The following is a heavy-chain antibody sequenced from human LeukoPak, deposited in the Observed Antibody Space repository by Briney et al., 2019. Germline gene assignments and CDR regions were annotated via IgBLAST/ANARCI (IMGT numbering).Heavy chain of an antibody. D-gene: IGHD1-26*01. CDR2: VSGSGGST. J-gene: IGHJ4*02. CDR1: GFTFSSYD. Sequence: GGSLRLSCAASGFTFSSYDMSWVRQAPGKGPEWVSAVSGSGGSTYYADSVKGRFTISRDNSKSTLFLQMNSLRAEDTAVYYCAKDSHSGTYFDSWGRGTLVTVSS. V-gene: IGHV3-23*01. CDR3: AKDSHSGTYFDS.